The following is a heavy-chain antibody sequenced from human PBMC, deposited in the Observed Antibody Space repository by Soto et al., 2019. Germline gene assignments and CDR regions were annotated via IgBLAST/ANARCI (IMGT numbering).Heavy chain of an antibody. Sequence: EVQLLESGGGLVQPGGSLRISCAASGFTFSSYAMSWVRQAPGKGLECRSTISGSGGSAYYADSVKGRFTITRDNSKNTLHLQMNSLRDEDTAVYYCAKASDYDDILTGLHWGQGTLVTVSA. CDR2: ISGSGGSA. CDR3: AKASDYDDILTGLH. D-gene: IGHD3-9*01. J-gene: IGHJ4*02. CDR1: GFTFSSYA. V-gene: IGHV3-23*01.